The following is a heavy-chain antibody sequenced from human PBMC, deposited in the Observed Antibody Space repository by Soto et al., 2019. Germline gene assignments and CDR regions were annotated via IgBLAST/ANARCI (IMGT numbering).Heavy chain of an antibody. Sequence: SETLSLTCTVSGGSISSYYWSWIRQPPWKGLEWIGYIYYSGSTNYNPSLKSRVTISVDTPKNQFSLKLSSVTAADTAVYYCARAIISISEDYYYYGMDVWRQGTTVTVSS. J-gene: IGHJ6*02. D-gene: IGHD5-12*01. CDR2: IYYSGST. V-gene: IGHV4-59*01. CDR1: GGSISSYY. CDR3: ARAIISISEDYYYYGMDV.